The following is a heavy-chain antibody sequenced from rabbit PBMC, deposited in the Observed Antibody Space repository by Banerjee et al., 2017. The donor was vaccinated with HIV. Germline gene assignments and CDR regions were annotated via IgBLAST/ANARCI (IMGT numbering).Heavy chain of an antibody. V-gene: IGHV1S47*01. CDR2: MYIASDTT. CDR1: GFSLSSGA. J-gene: IGHJ4*01. CDR3: ARDGSSIAYYFNL. Sequence: QEQLEESGGDLVKPEGSLTLTCTASGFSLSSGAMSWVRQAPGKGLEWIGYMYIASDTTDYASWAKGRFTISRSTSLNTVTLKMTSLTGADTATYFCARDGSSIAYYFNLWGQGTLVTVS. D-gene: IGHD1-1*01.